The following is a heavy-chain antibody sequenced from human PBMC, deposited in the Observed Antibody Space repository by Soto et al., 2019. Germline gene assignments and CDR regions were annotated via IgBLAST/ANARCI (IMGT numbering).Heavy chain of an antibody. Sequence: GGSLRLSCAASGFTFSSYAMSWVRQAPGKGLEWVSAISGSGGSTYYADSVKGRFTISRDNSKNTLYLQMNSLRAEDTAVYYCAKDRQEGYDFWSGYYGYYYYYYGMDVWGQGTTVTVSS. J-gene: IGHJ6*02. CDR2: ISGSGGST. D-gene: IGHD3-3*01. CDR1: GFTFSSYA. V-gene: IGHV3-23*01. CDR3: AKDRQEGYDFWSGYYGYYYYYYGMDV.